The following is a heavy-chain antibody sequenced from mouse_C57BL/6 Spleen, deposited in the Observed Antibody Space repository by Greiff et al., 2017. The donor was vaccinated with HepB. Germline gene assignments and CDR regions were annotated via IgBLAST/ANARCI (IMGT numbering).Heavy chain of an antibody. CDR3: TRRGLYDYDGGHFDY. V-gene: IGHV1-15*01. J-gene: IGHJ2*01. Sequence: VQLQQSGAELVRPGASVTLSCKASGYTFTDYEMHWVKQTPVHGLEWIGAIDPETGGTAYNQKFKGKAILTADKSSSTAYMELRSLTSEDSAVYYCTRRGLYDYDGGHFDYWGQGTTLTVSS. D-gene: IGHD2-4*01. CDR1: GYTFTDYE. CDR2: IDPETGGT.